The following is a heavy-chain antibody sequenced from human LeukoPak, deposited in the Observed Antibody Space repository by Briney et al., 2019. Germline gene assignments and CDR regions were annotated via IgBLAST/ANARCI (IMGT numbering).Heavy chain of an antibody. CDR1: GFTFSSYS. J-gene: IGHJ3*02. V-gene: IGHV3-21*01. D-gene: IGHD3-10*01. CDR3: ARDRSKLLWFGELLSDAFDI. CDR2: ISSSSSYI. Sequence: GGSLRLSCAASGFTFSSYSMNWVRQAPGKGLEWVSSISSSSSYIYYADSVKGRFTISRDNAKNSLYLQMNSPRAEDTAVYYCARDRSKLLWFGELLSDAFDIWGQGTMVTVSS.